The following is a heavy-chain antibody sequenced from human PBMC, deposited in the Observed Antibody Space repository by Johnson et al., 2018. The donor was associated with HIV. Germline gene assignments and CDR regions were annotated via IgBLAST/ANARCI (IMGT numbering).Heavy chain of an antibody. CDR2: INSDGSST. D-gene: IGHD5-24*01. J-gene: IGHJ3*02. V-gene: IGHV3-74*01. CDR3: AREGDGYNYDAFDI. CDR1: GFTFSSYW. Sequence: QVVESGGGLVQPGGSLRLSCAASGFTFSSYWMHWVRQAPGKGLVWVSRINSDGSSTSYADSVKGRFTISRDNAKNTLYLQMNSLRAEDTAVYYCAREGDGYNYDAFDIWGQGTMVTVSS.